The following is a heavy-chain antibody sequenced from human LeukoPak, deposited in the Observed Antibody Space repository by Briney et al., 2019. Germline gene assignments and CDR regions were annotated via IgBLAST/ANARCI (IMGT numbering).Heavy chain of an antibody. CDR1: GYTLTELS. D-gene: IGHD6-13*01. CDR3: ATPGTSSWYLYIFDY. CDR2: FDPEDGET. Sequence: GASVKVSCKVSGYTLTELSMHWVRQAPGKGLEWMGGFDPEDGETIYAQKFQGRVTMTEDTSTDTAYMELSSLRSEDTAVYYCATPGTSSWYLYIFDYWGQGTLVTVSS. V-gene: IGHV1-24*01. J-gene: IGHJ4*02.